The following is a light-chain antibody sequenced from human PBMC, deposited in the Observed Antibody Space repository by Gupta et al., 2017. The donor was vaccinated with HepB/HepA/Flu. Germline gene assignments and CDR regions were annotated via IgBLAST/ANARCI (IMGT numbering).Light chain of an antibody. CDR2: DDS. V-gene: IGLV3-21*03. CDR3: QVWDSSSDHVV. Sequence: SYVLTLPPSVSVAPGKTARITCGGNNIGSKSVHWYQQKPGQAPVLVVYDDSDRPSGFPERFSGSNSGNTATLTISRVEAGDEADYYCQVWDSSSDHVVFGGGTKLTVL. J-gene: IGLJ2*01. CDR1: NIGSKS.